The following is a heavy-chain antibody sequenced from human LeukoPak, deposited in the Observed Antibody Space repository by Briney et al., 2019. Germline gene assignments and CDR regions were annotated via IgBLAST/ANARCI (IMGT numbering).Heavy chain of an antibody. J-gene: IGHJ4*02. Sequence: PSETLSLTCTVSGGSISTYYWSWIRQPPRKVLERIGYIYYSGSTNHNPSLTIRVTISVDTSKNQLTLKLTSMLAADTAVYYCARGKDYYDTSGYPTFHYWGQGTLVTVSS. D-gene: IGHD3-22*01. V-gene: IGHV4-59*13. CDR3: ARGKDYYDTSGYPTFHY. CDR2: IYYSGST. CDR1: GGSISTYY.